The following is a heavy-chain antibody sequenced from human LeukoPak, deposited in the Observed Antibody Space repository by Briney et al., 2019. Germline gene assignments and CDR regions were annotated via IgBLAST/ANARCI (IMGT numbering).Heavy chain of an antibody. Sequence: ASVNVSCKASGYTFTGYYMHWVRQAPGQGLEWMGWINPNSGGTNYAQKFQGRVTMTRDTSISTAYMELSRLRSDDAAVYYCARDGGETAMVIILDYWGQGTLVTVSS. J-gene: IGHJ4*02. V-gene: IGHV1-2*02. D-gene: IGHD5-18*01. CDR1: GYTFTGYY. CDR2: INPNSGGT. CDR3: ARDGGETAMVIILDY.